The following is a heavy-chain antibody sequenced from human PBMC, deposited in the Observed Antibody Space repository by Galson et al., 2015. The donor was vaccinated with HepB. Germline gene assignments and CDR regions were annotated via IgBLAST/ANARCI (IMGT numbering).Heavy chain of an antibody. V-gene: IGHV3-30-3*01. CDR3: ASGRVGYRSSWLGVDDDY. Sequence: SLRLSCAASGFTFSSYAMHWVRQAPGKGLEWVAVISYDGSNKYYADSVKGRFTISRDNSKNTLYLQMNSLRAEDTAVYYCASGRVGYRSSWLGVDDDYWGQGTLVTVSS. D-gene: IGHD6-13*01. CDR2: ISYDGSNK. J-gene: IGHJ4*02. CDR1: GFTFSSYA.